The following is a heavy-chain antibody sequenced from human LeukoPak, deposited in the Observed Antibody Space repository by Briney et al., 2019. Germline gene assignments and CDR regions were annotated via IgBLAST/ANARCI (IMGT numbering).Heavy chain of an antibody. D-gene: IGHD3-3*01. CDR1: GGSISSYY. V-gene: IGHV4-59*01. CDR3: AREKATYYDFWSGYHDAFDI. CDR2: IYYSGST. J-gene: IGHJ3*02. Sequence: SETLSLTCTVSGGSISSYYWSWIRQPPGKGLEWIGYIYYSGSTNYNPSLKSRVTILVDTSKNQFSLKLSSVTAADTAVYYCAREKATYYDFWSGYHDAFDIWGQGTMVTVSS.